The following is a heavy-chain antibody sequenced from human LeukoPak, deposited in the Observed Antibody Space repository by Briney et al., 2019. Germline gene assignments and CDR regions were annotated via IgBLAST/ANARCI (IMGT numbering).Heavy chain of an antibody. V-gene: IGHV3-74*01. CDR3: VRWGDYYESLFDS. Sequence: HPGGPLRLSCAASGFSFNSYWMHWVRQAPGKGLVRVSRMSGDGSSTSYADSVKGRFSISRDNAKNTLYLQMNSLRAEDTAVYYCVRWGDYYESLFDSWGQGTLVTVSS. J-gene: IGHJ4*02. CDR2: MSGDGSST. CDR1: GFSFNSYW. D-gene: IGHD3-3*01.